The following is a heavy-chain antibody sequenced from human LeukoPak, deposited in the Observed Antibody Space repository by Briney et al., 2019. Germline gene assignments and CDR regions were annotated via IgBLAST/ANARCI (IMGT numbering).Heavy chain of an antibody. CDR1: GGSISSYY. V-gene: IGHV4-59*01. J-gene: IGHJ6*02. CDR3: ARTVVVPAAMINYYYGMDV. CDR2: IYYSGST. D-gene: IGHD2-2*01. Sequence: SETLSLTCTVPGGSISSYYWSWIRQPPGKGLEWIGYIYYSGSTNYNPSLKSRVTISVDTSKNQFSLKLSSVTAADTAVYYCARTVVVPAAMINYYYGMDVWGQGTTVTVSS.